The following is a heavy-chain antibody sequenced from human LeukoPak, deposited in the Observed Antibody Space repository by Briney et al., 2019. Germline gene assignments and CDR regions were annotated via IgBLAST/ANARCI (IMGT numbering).Heavy chain of an antibody. V-gene: IGHV4-34*01. J-gene: IGHJ4*02. Sequence: SETLSLTCAVYGGSFSGYYWSWIRQPPGKGLEWIGEINHSGGTNYNPSLKSRVTISVDTSKNQFSLKLSSVTAADTAVYYCARISYDSSGYYVGGVDYWGQGTLVTVSS. CDR3: ARISYDSSGYYVGGVDY. CDR2: INHSGGT. D-gene: IGHD3-22*01. CDR1: GGSFSGYY.